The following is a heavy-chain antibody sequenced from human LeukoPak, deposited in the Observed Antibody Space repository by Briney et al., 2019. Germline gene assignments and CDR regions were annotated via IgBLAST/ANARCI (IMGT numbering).Heavy chain of an antibody. V-gene: IGHV3-21*01. D-gene: IGHD4-17*01. CDR2: ISSSSSYI. CDR1: GFTFSSYS. CDR3: ARDPTVTTKFSDNWFDP. Sequence: GGSLRLSCAASGFTFSSYSMNWVRQAPGKGLEWVSSISSSSSYIYYADSVKGRFTISRDNAKNSLYLQMNSLRAEDTAVYYCARDPTVTTKFSDNWFDPWGQGTLVTVSS. J-gene: IGHJ5*02.